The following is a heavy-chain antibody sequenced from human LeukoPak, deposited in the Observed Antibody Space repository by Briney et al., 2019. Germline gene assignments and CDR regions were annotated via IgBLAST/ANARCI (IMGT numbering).Heavy chain of an antibody. V-gene: IGHV1-2*02. CDR3: ARERIVGARTFGY. J-gene: IGHJ4*02. Sequence: ASVKVSCKASGYTFTGYYMHWVRQAPGQGLEWMGWINPNSGGTNYAQTFQGRVTMTRDTSISTAYMELSRLRSDDTAVYYCARERIVGARTFGYWGQGTLVTVSS. CDR2: INPNSGGT. D-gene: IGHD1-26*01. CDR1: GYTFTGYY.